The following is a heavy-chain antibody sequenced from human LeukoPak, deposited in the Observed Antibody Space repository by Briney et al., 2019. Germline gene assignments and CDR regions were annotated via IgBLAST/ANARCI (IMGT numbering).Heavy chain of an antibody. V-gene: IGHV1-8*01. CDR3: ARASMVRGVILYYYYYYMDV. J-gene: IGHJ6*03. Sequence: GASVKVSCKASGYTFTSYDINWVRQATGQGREWMGWMNPNSGNTGYAQKFQGRVTMTRNTSISTAYMELSSLRSEDTAVYYCARASMVRGVILYYYYYYMDVWGKGTTVTISS. CDR2: MNPNSGNT. D-gene: IGHD3-10*01. CDR1: GYTFTSYD.